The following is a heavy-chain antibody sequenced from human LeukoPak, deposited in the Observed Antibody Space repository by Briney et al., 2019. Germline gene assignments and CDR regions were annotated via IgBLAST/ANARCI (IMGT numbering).Heavy chain of an antibody. V-gene: IGHV4-59*01. D-gene: IGHD3-9*01. CDR2: VHSSGST. CDR3: ARLAPGNYDILTGDPKVVFDY. CDR1: GGSISSFF. Sequence: SETLSLTCTVSGGSISSFFWSWLRQPPGKGLEWIGYVHSSGSTKYNPSLKSRLIISVDMSKNQFSLKLRSVSVADTAVYYCARLAPGNYDILTGDPKVVFDYWGQGALVTVSS. J-gene: IGHJ4*02.